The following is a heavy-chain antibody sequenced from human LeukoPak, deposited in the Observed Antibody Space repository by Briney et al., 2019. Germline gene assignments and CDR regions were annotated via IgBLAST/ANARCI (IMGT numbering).Heavy chain of an antibody. CDR2: IWNDGSNK. CDR1: GFSFNTYG. V-gene: IGHV3-33*01. Sequence: GGSLRLSCAASGFSFNTYGMHWVRQAPGKGLEWVAVIWNDGSNKYYEDSVKGRFTISRDNLKNTLYLQMNSLRAEDTAVYYCARASYCSSTSCYRFDYWGQGTLVTVSS. J-gene: IGHJ4*02. CDR3: ARASYCSSTSCYRFDY. D-gene: IGHD2-2*01.